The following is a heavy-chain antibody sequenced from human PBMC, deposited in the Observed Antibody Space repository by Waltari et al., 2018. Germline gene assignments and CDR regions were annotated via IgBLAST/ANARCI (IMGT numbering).Heavy chain of an antibody. Sequence: DVQLSESGGGLAQPGGSLRLSCVASAFTLSNSAMSWVRQAPGKGWEGVSEMVRSGGKHYIDSVKGRFTISRDNAKNTVYLQMNSLRAEDTAVYYCAKCEMYDSGWCAFFRYWGRGTLVTVSS. V-gene: IGHV3-23*01. CDR1: AFTLSNSA. CDR2: MVRSGGK. CDR3: AKCEMYDSGWCAFFRY. D-gene: IGHD6-19*01. J-gene: IGHJ4*02.